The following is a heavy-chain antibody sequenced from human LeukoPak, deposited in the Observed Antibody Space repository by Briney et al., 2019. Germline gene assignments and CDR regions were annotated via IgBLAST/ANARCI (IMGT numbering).Heavy chain of an antibody. CDR2: IYYSGST. D-gene: IGHD4-17*01. V-gene: IGHV4-59*01. Sequence: SETLSLTCTVSGGSISSYYWSWIRQPPGKGLEWIGYIYYSGSTNYNPSLKSRVTISVDTSKNPFSLKLSSVTAADTAVYYCARAPLNDYGDYRWDAFDIWGQGTMVTVSS. CDR3: ARAPLNDYGDYRWDAFDI. J-gene: IGHJ3*02. CDR1: GGSISSYY.